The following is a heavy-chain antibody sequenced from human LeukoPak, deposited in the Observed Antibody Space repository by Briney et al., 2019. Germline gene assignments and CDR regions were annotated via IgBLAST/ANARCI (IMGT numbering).Heavy chain of an antibody. CDR2: IKQDGSEK. CDR1: EFTFFTYW. V-gene: IGHV3-7*01. J-gene: IGHJ6*03. CDR3: ARAGRRSRGVDLVRKKETGYYYYMDV. Sequence: GGSLRLSCAASEFTFFTYWMSWVRQAPGKGLEWVANIKQDGSEKYYVDSVKGRFTISRDNAKNSLYLQMNSLRAEDTAVYYCARAGRRSRGVDLVRKKETGYYYYMDVWGKGTTVTVSS. D-gene: IGHD3-10*02.